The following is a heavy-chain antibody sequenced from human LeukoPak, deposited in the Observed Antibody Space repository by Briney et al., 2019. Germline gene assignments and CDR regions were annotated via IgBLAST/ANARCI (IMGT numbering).Heavy chain of an antibody. J-gene: IGHJ3*02. CDR1: GGSISSYY. CDR3: ARTLYSFSGAFDI. D-gene: IGHD3-16*01. V-gene: IGHV4-59*01. CDR2: IYYSGST. Sequence: PSETLSLTCTVSGGSISSYYWSWIRQPPGKGLEWIGYIYYSGSTNYTPSLKSRVTISVDTSKNQFSLKLSSVTAADTAVYYCARTLYSFSGAFDIWGQGTMVTVSS.